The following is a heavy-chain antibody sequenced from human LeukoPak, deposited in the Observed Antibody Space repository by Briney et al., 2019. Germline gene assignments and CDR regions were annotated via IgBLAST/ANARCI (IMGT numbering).Heavy chain of an antibody. CDR2: IIPTFGTA. V-gene: IGHV1-69*13. D-gene: IGHD6-19*01. CDR1: GYTFTSYA. Sequence: GASVKVSCKASGYTFTSYAMNWVRQAPGQGLEWMGGIIPTFGTANYAQKFQGRVTITADESTSTAYMELSSLRSEDTAVYYCARDESPLGRWLVHGVYWGQGTLVTVSS. CDR3: ARDESPLGRWLVHGVY. J-gene: IGHJ4*02.